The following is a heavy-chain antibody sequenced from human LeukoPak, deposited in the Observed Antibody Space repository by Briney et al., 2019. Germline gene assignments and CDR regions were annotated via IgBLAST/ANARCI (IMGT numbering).Heavy chain of an antibody. CDR3: ARDLYSNYVRYYSGMDV. J-gene: IGHJ6*02. V-gene: IGHV3-21*01. CDR1: GFTFSSYS. D-gene: IGHD4-11*01. CDR2: ISSSSTYI. Sequence: GSLRLSCAASGFTFSSYSMNWVRQPPGKGLEWFSSISSSSTYIYYADSVKGRFTISRDNAKNSLYLKMNRLRAEDTAVYYCARDLYSNYVRYYSGMDVWGQGTTVPVSS.